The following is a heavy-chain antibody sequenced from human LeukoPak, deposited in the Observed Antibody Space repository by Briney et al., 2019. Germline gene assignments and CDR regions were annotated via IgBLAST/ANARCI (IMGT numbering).Heavy chain of an antibody. D-gene: IGHD5-12*01. Sequence: KPGESLRLSCAASGFTFSSYSMNWVRQAPGKGLEWVSSISSSSSYIYYADSVKGRFTISRDNAKNSLYLQMNSLRAEDTAVYYCARDPSGYDPVDYWGQGTLVTVSS. J-gene: IGHJ4*02. CDR2: ISSSSSYI. CDR1: GFTFSSYS. V-gene: IGHV3-21*01. CDR3: ARDPSGYDPVDY.